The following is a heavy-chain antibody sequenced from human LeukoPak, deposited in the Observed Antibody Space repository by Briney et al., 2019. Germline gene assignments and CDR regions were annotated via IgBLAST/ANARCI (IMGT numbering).Heavy chain of an antibody. V-gene: IGHV4-59*01. D-gene: IGHD1-26*01. Sequence: PSETLSLTCTVSGGSISSYYWSWTRQPPGKGLEWIGYIYYSGSTNYNPSLKSRVTISVDTSKNQFSLKLSSVTAADTAVYCCARVGVAEHWYFDPWGRGTLVTVSS. CDR2: IYYSGST. CDR1: GGSISSYY. CDR3: ARVGVAEHWYFDP. J-gene: IGHJ2*01.